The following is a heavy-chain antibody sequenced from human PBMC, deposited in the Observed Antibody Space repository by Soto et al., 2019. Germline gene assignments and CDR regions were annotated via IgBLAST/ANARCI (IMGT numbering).Heavy chain of an antibody. J-gene: IGHJ4*02. CDR1: GFTFDDYA. D-gene: IGHD2-2*01. CDR3: AKDYGYQLLLEYFDY. Sequence: GGFLRLSCAASGFTFDDYAMHWVRQAPGKGLEWVSGISWNSGSIGYADSVKGRFTISRDNAKNSLYLQMNSLGAEDTALYYCAKDYGYQLLLEYFDYWGQGTLVTVSS. CDR2: ISWNSGSI. V-gene: IGHV3-9*01.